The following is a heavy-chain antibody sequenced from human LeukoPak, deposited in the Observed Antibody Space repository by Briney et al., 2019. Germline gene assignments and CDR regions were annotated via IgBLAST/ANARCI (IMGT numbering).Heavy chain of an antibody. CDR3: ARAFLNYYDGSGASGY. J-gene: IGHJ4*02. D-gene: IGHD3-22*01. V-gene: IGHV4-38-2*02. CDR2: VYYSGTT. Sequence: PSETLSLTCTVSGYSITSGYYWDWIRQPPGKGLEYIGSVYYSGTTYYNPSLKSRVTISVDTSKNQFSLRLSSVTAADTAVYYCARAFLNYYDGSGASGYWGQGTLVTVSS. CDR1: GYSITSGYY.